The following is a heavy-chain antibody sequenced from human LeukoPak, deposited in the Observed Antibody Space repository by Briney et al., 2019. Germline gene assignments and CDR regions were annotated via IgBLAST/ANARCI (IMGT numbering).Heavy chain of an antibody. Sequence: GGSLRHSCSASGFTLSRYGMHWVRQAPGKGLEYVSGISSNGGSTNYADSVKGRFTISRDNSKNTLHLQMSSLRAEDTAVYYCVKGYCSSISCSLIDYGGQGTLVTVSS. CDR2: ISSNGGST. CDR3: VKGYCSSISCSLIDY. V-gene: IGHV3-64D*06. J-gene: IGHJ4*02. D-gene: IGHD2-2*01. CDR1: GFTLSRYG.